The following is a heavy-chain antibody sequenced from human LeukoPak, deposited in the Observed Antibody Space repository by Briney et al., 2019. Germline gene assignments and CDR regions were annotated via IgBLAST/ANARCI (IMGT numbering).Heavy chain of an antibody. CDR3: ARGIESYGDYGY. V-gene: IGHV4-59*01. CDR1: GGSISVSY. J-gene: IGHJ4*02. Sequence: PETLSLTCTVSGGSISVSYWSWIRQPPGKGLEWIAYMYNSGSTNYNPSLKSRVTISIDTSKNQFSLKLSSLTAADTAIYYCARGIESYGDYGYWGQGILVTVSS. CDR2: MYNSGST. D-gene: IGHD4-17*01.